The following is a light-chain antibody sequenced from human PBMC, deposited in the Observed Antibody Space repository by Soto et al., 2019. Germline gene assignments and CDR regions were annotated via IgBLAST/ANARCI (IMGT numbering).Light chain of an antibody. J-gene: IGKJ2*01. Sequence: EMVMTQSPATLSVSPGERATLSCRASQNLSRNLAWYQLQPGQPPRLLIYGASTRATGIPARFSGSGSGTDFTLTSSSLQSEDVAVYYWQQYDNWPHTFGQGTKLEIK. V-gene: IGKV3-15*01. CDR2: GAS. CDR3: QQYDNWPHT. CDR1: QNLSRN.